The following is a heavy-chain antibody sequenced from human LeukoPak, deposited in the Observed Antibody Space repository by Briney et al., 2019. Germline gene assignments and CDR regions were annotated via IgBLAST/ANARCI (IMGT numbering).Heavy chain of an antibody. V-gene: IGHV4-34*01. J-gene: IGHJ5*02. D-gene: IGHD1-1*01. Sequence: GSLRLSCAASGFTFSSYSMNWVRQPPGKGLEWIGEINHSGSTNYNPSLKSRVTISADTSKKQFSLKLTSVTAADTAIYYCARGAGGYRFDPWGLGTLVTVSS. CDR3: ARGAGGYRFDP. CDR2: INHSGST. CDR1: GFTFSSYS.